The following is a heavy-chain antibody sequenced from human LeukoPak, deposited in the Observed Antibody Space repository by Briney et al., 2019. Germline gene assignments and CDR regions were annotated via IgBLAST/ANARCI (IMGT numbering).Heavy chain of an antibody. CDR3: ARWVPTGHYYYYYGMDV. D-gene: IGHD4-17*01. CDR1: GGSFSGYY. CDR2: INHSGST. J-gene: IGHJ6*02. Sequence: SETLSLTCAVYGGSFSGYYWSWIRQPPGKGLEWIGEINHSGSTNYNPSLKSRVTISVDTSKNQFSLKLSSVTAADTAVYYCARWVPTGHYYYYYGMDVWGQGTTVTVSS. V-gene: IGHV4-34*01.